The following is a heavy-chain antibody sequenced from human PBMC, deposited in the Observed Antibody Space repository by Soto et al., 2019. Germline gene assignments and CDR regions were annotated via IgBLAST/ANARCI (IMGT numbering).Heavy chain of an antibody. J-gene: IGHJ6*02. CDR2: ISYDGSNK. V-gene: IGHV3-30*18. CDR3: AKERYCSSTSCYFSYYGMDV. Sequence: GGSLRLSCAASGFTFSSYGMHWVRQAPGKGLEWVAVISYDGSNKYYADSVKGRFTISRDNSKNTLYLQMNSLRAEDTAVYYCAKERYCSSTSCYFSYYGMDVWGQGTTVTVSS. CDR1: GFTFSSYG. D-gene: IGHD2-2*01.